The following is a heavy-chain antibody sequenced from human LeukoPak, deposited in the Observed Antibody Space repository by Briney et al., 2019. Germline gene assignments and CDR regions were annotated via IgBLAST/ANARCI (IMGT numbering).Heavy chain of an antibody. CDR3: ARDRVVVAATEGYYFDY. J-gene: IGHJ4*02. Sequence: GGSLGLSCAASGFTFSSYAMHWVRQAPGKGLEWVAVIWYDGSNKYYADSVKGRFTISRDNSKNTLYLQMNGLRAEDTAVYYCARDRVVVAATEGYYFDYWGQGTLVTVSS. D-gene: IGHD2-15*01. CDR2: IWYDGSNK. CDR1: GFTFSSYA. V-gene: IGHV3-33*01.